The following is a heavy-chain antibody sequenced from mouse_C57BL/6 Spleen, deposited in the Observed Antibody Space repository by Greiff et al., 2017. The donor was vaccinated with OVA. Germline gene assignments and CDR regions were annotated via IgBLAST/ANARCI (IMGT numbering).Heavy chain of an antibody. CDR3: AREAIYYYGSSPSWFAY. D-gene: IGHD1-1*01. J-gene: IGHJ3*01. CDR2: ISYDGSN. CDR1: GYSITSGYY. V-gene: IGHV3-6*01. Sequence: VQLKESGPGLVKPSQSLSLTCSVTGYSITSGYYWNWIRQFPGNKLEWMGYISYDGSNNYNPSLKNRISITRDTSKNQFFLKLNSVTTEDTATYYCAREAIYYYGSSPSWFAYWGQGTLVTVSA.